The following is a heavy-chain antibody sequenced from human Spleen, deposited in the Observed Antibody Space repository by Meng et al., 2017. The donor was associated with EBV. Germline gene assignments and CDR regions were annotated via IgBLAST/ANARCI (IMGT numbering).Heavy chain of an antibody. Sequence: QVQLQESGPGLVKPSGTLSLTCAVSGGSISSFYYWGWIRQPPGRGLEWIGSVHYTGSTYYSPSLKSRVTVSVDTSKNQFSLRLTSVTAADTAVYYCARPFPSWQSPRLDPFGAWGQGTLVTVAS. V-gene: IGHV4-39*01. D-gene: IGHD6-19*01. J-gene: IGHJ5*02. CDR3: ARPFPSWQSPRLDPFGA. CDR2: VHYTGST. CDR1: GGSISSFYY.